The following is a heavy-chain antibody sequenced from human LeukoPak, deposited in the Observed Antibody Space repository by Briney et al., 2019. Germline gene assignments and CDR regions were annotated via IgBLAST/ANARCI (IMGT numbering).Heavy chain of an antibody. V-gene: IGHV3-64*01. D-gene: IGHD1-26*01. J-gene: IGHJ4*02. CDR2: ISSNGGST. CDR1: GFTFSSYA. Sequence: GGSLRLSCAASGFTFSSYAMHWVRQAPGKGLEYVSAISSNGGSTYYANSVKGRFTISRDNSKNTLYLQMGSLRAEDMAVYYCARDRYSGSYYGFFDYWGQGTLVTVSS. CDR3: ARDRYSGSYYGFFDY.